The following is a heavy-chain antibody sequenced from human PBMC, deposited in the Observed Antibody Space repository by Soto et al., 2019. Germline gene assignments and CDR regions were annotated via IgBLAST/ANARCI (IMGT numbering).Heavy chain of an antibody. D-gene: IGHD1-26*01. V-gene: IGHV1-3*01. CDR3: ARESGNSGTYDY. CDR2: INAGTGYT. J-gene: IGHJ4*02. Sequence: QVQLVQSGAEVKMPGASVKVSCKASGYTFTRYAIHWVRQAPGQRLEWMGWINAGTGYTRYSQNFQGRVAITRDTSANTAYMELSGLTSEDTTVYYCARESGNSGTYDYWGQGALVTVSS. CDR1: GYTFTRYA.